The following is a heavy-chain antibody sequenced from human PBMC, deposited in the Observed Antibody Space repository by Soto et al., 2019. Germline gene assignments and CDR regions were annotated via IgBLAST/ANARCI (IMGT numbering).Heavy chain of an antibody. D-gene: IGHD6-6*01. Sequence: ASVKVSCKASGGTFSSYAISWVRQAPGQGLEWMGGIIPIFGTANYAQKFQGRVTITADESTSTAYMELSSLRSEDTAVYYCARPTGEQLGCVQGCWFDPWGQGTLVTVSS. CDR3: ARPTGEQLGCVQGCWFDP. CDR1: GGTFSSYA. CDR2: IIPIFGTA. J-gene: IGHJ5*02. V-gene: IGHV1-69*13.